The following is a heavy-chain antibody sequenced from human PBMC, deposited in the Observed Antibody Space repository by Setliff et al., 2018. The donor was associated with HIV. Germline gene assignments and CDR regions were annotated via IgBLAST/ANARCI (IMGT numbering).Heavy chain of an antibody. CDR2: IYYSGSA. Sequence: KTSETLSLTCTVSRDSIRNGAYYWGWRRQPPGKGLEWIGSIYYSGSAYYNPSFKSRVTLSVDTSENQFSLRLSSVTAADTAVYFCARGGTVSADFDSWGQGTLVTVSS. CDR1: RDSIRNGAYY. J-gene: IGHJ4*02. D-gene: IGHD6-19*01. CDR3: ARGGTVSADFDS. V-gene: IGHV4-39*07.